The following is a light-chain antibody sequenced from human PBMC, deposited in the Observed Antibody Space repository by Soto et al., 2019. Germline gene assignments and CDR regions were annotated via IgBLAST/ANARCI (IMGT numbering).Light chain of an antibody. Sequence: QSVLTQPPSASGTPGQRVTISCSGSSSNIGSNSVNWFQQFPGAAPKVLIYYNNRRPSGVPDRFSGSKSGTSASLAISGLQSEDEADYYCAAWDDSLNGVIFGGGNKLTVL. V-gene: IGLV1-44*01. J-gene: IGLJ2*01. CDR2: YNN. CDR3: AAWDDSLNGVI. CDR1: SSNIGSNS.